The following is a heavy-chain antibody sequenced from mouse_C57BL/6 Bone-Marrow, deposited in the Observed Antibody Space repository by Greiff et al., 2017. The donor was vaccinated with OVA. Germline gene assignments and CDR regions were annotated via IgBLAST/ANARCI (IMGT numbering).Heavy chain of an antibody. Sequence: VQLQQPGAELVRPGTSVKLSCTASGYTFTSYWMHWVKQRPGQGLEWIGVIDPSDSYSNSNQKFKGKATLTVDTSSSPAYLQLSSLTSEDSAVYYCARGPYYDYDGRDGWGKGTLVTVSA. CDR2: IDPSDSYS. J-gene: IGHJ3*01. CDR3: ARGPYYDYDGRDG. V-gene: IGHV1-59*01. CDR1: GYTFTSYW. D-gene: IGHD2-4*01.